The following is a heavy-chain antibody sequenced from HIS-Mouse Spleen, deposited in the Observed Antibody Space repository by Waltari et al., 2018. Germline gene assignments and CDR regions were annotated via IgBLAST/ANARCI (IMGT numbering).Heavy chain of an antibody. D-gene: IGHD6-13*01. CDR2: IDYSGST. CDR1: GGSISRSSYY. J-gene: IGHJ2*01. V-gene: IGHV4-39*07. CDR3: AREIPYSSSWYDWYFDL. Sequence: QLQLQESGPGLVKPSETLSLTCTVSGGSISRSSYYWGWIRQPPGKGLEWIGSIDYSGSTYYNPSLKSLVTISVDTSKNQFSLKLSSVTAADTAVYYCAREIPYSSSWYDWYFDLWGRGTLVTVSS.